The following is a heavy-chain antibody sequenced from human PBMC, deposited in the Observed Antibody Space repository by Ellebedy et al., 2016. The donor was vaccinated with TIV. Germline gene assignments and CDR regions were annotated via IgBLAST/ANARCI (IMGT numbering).Heavy chain of an antibody. V-gene: IGHV3-74*01. CDR1: GFTFGRYR. J-gene: IGHJ4*02. D-gene: IGHD5-24*01. Sequence: GESLKISCVASGFTFGRYRMHWVRQAPGNKLVWVSRIKSDGSSTTYADSVKGRFTTSRDNARNTLYLQMNSLRAEDTAVYYCARFTRRDGYSYFDYWGQGTLVTVSS. CDR3: ARFTRRDGYSYFDY. CDR2: IKSDGSST.